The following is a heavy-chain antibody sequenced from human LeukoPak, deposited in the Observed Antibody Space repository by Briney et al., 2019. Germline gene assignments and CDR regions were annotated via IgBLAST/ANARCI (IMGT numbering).Heavy chain of an antibody. V-gene: IGHV3-23*01. CDR3: AKPLYAVRGKNFFDY. CDR1: GFSFTTSG. Sequence: GGTLRLSCAASGFSFTTSGMSWVRQAPGRGLEWVSGISSSGDETHYADSVRGRFTISRDNSQDTLYLEVKSLRVEDTAVYFCAKPLYAVRGKNFFDYWGQGTLVIVSS. J-gene: IGHJ4*02. CDR2: ISSSGDET. D-gene: IGHD3-16*01.